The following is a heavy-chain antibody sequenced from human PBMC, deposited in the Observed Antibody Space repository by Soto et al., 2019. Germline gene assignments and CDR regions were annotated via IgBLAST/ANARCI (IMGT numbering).Heavy chain of an antibody. CDR2: IIPIFGTA. CDR1: GGTFSSYA. Sequence: QVQLVQSGAEVKKPGSSVKVSCKASGGTFSSYAISWVRQAPGQGLEWMGGIIPIFGTANYAQKFQGRVTITADESTSTAYMKLSSLRSEDTAVYYCARAGGGFGAWSYQDWFDPWGQGTLVTVSS. CDR3: ARAGGGFGAWSYQDWFDP. V-gene: IGHV1-69*01. J-gene: IGHJ5*02. D-gene: IGHD3-10*01.